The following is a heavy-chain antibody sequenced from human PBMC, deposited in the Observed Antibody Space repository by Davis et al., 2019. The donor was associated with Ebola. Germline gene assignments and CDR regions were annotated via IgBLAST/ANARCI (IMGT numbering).Heavy chain of an antibody. D-gene: IGHD6-6*01. V-gene: IGHV3-7*01. J-gene: IGHJ6*02. Sequence: GGSLRLSCAASGFTFSSYWMSWVRQAPGKGLEWVANIKQDGSEKYYVDSVKGRFTISRDNAKNSLYLQMNSLRAEDTAVYYCARQEDSSETGALYYYYYGMDVWGQGTTVTVSS. CDR2: IKQDGSEK. CDR3: ARQEDSSETGALYYYYYGMDV. CDR1: GFTFSSYW.